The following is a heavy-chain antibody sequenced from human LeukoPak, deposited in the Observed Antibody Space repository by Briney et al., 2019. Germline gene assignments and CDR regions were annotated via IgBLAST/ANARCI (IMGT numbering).Heavy chain of an antibody. J-gene: IGHJ4*02. Sequence: GWSPRLSCAASGFTYSSYWMSWVRQAPGKGLEWVANIKQDGSEKYYVDSVKGRFNISRDNAKNSLYLQMNSLRAEDKAVYYCAREGYDFWSGFGVDYWGQGTLVTVFS. D-gene: IGHD3-3*01. V-gene: IGHV3-7*01. CDR1: GFTYSSYW. CDR3: AREGYDFWSGFGVDY. CDR2: IKQDGSEK.